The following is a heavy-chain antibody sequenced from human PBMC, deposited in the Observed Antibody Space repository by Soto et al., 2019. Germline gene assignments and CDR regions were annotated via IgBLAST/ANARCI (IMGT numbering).Heavy chain of an antibody. J-gene: IGHJ6*02. CDR2: IVVGSGNT. CDR1: GFTFTSSA. D-gene: IGHD2-2*01. V-gene: IGHV1-58*01. Sequence: SVKVSCKASGFTFTSSAVQWVRQARGQRLEWIGWIVVGSGNTNYAQKFQERVTITRDMSTSTAYMELSSLRSEDTAVYYCAALAQRYCISTSCSDYGLYVWG. CDR3: AALAQRYCISTSCSDYGLYV.